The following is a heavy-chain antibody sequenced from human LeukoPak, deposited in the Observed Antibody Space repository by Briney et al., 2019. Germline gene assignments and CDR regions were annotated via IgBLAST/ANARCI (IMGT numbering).Heavy chain of an antibody. D-gene: IGHD5-18*01. CDR2: IIPIFGTA. J-gene: IGHJ4*02. Sequence: SVKVSCKASGGTFSGYAVSWVRQAPGQGLEWMGGIIPIFGTANYAQKFQGRVTITADESTSTAYMELSSLRSEDTAVYYCARDRKSGYSYASEYWGQGTLVTVSS. CDR3: ARDRKSGYSYASEY. V-gene: IGHV1-69*13. CDR1: GGTFSGYA.